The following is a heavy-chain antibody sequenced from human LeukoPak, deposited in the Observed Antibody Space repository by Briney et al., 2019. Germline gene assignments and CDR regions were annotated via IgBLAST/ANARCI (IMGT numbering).Heavy chain of an antibody. CDR2: INHSRSI. D-gene: IGHD2-2*01. J-gene: IGHJ4*02. CDR3: ARGLGVPARAGDDY. Sequence: SETLSLTCAVYGGSFSGYYWSWIRQPPGKGLEWIGEINHSRSINYNPSLKSRVTLSVDRSKNQFSLNLTSVTAADTAVYHCARGLGVPARAGDDYWGQGTLVTVSS. CDR1: GGSFSGYY. V-gene: IGHV4-34*01.